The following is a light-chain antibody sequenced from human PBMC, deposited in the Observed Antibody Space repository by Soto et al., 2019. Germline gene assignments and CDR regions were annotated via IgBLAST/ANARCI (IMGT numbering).Light chain of an antibody. J-gene: IGLJ1*01. V-gene: IGLV2-14*01. CDR2: DVS. CDR3: SSYTSSSTRV. CDR1: SSDVGGYNY. Sequence: QSVLTQHASVSGSPGQSITISCTGTSSDVGGYNYVSWYQQHPGKAPKLMIYDVSNRPSGVSNRFSGSKSGNTASLTISGLQAEDEADYYCSSYTSSSTRVFGTGTKLTVL.